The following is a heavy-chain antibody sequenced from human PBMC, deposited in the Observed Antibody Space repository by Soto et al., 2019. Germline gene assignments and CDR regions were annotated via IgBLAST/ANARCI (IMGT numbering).Heavy chain of an antibody. CDR2: INHSGST. V-gene: IGHV4-34*01. CDR1: GGSFSGYY. D-gene: IGHD2-15*01. J-gene: IGHJ5*02. Sequence: QVQLQQWGAGLLKPSETLSLTCAVYGGSFSGYYWSWIRQPPGKGLEWIGEINHSGSTNYNPSLKSRVTISVDTSKNQFSLKLSSVTAADTAVYYCARGLRGYCSGSSCYTVFWFDPWGQGTLVTVSS. CDR3: ARGLRGYCSGSSCYTVFWFDP.